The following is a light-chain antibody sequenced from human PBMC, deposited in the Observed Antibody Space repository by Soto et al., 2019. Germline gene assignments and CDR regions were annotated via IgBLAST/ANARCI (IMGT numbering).Light chain of an antibody. CDR1: QIISHW. CDR3: QQYSVYPRT. V-gene: IGKV1-5*03. J-gene: IGKJ2*01. CDR2: KAS. Sequence: QMTQSPSTLSASVGDRVTITCRATQIISHWLAWYQQKPGKAPKLLISKASTLASGVPSRFSGGISGTDFTLTITGLQPDDFATYYCQQYSVYPRTFGQGTKLEI.